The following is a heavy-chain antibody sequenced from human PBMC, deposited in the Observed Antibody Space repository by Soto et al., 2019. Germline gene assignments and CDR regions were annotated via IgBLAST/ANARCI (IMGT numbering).Heavy chain of an antibody. V-gene: IGHV1-18*01. CDR1: GYTFTTYS. Sequence: ASVKVSCKTSGYTFTTYSIHWVRQAPGQSLEWMGWISAYNGNTNYAQKLQGRVTMTRNTSISTAYMDLSSLRSEDTAVYYCARERSAAGTGWFDPWGQGTLVTVSS. J-gene: IGHJ5*02. CDR3: ARERSAAGTGWFDP. D-gene: IGHD6-13*01. CDR2: ISAYNGNT.